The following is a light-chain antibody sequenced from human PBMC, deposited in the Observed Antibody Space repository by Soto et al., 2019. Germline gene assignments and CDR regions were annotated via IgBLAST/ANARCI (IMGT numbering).Light chain of an antibody. V-gene: IGLV1-47*02. CDR3: AAWDDSLSGRV. CDR1: SSSIGSNY. Sequence: QSVLTQPPSASGTPGQRVTISCSGSSSSIGSNYVYWYQQLPGTAPKLLIYSDNQRPSGVPDRFSGSKSGTSASLAISGLRSEDEADYYCAAWDDSLSGRVFGGGTKVPVL. J-gene: IGLJ3*02. CDR2: SDN.